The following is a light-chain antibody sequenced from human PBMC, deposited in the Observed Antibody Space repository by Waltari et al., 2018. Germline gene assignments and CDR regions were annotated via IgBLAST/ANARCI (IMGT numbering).Light chain of an antibody. CDR3: QSYDRSPGGYV. Sequence: YPQHPRPTPSRLFYCNNNAPSRVPDRFSFSRSCTSAAMAITGLQTEDEADYYCQSYDRSPGGYVFGTGTKVTVL. V-gene: IGLV1-40*01. J-gene: IGLJ1*01. CDR2: CNN.